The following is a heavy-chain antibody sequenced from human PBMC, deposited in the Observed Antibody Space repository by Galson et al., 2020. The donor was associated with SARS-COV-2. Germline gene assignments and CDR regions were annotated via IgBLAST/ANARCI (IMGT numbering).Heavy chain of an antibody. CDR2: ISRRSSYT. CDR1: GFTFSDYY. Sequence: GGSLRLSCAASGFTFSDYYMSWIRQAPGKGLEWVSYISRRSSYTNYADSVKGRCTISRDNAKNSLYLQMNSLSAEDTAVYYCARETRSYYYYGMDVWGQGTTVTVSS. V-gene: IGHV3-11*06. J-gene: IGHJ6*02. CDR3: ARETRSYYYYGMDV.